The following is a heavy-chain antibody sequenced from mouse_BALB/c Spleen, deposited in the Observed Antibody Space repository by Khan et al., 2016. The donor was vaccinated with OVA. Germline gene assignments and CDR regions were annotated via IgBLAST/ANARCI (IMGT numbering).Heavy chain of an antibody. CDR3: ARDRMAN. J-gene: IGHJ2*01. CDR2: ISYCGST. CDR1: GYSFTSDYV. D-gene: IGHD3-2*01. Sequence: EVQLQESGPGLVKPSQSLSLTCTVSGYSFTSDYVCYLIRHLPGNQLEWMVIISYCGSTSYNPSLKSRISITRDTSKNQFFLQLNSVTTEDTATYDGARDRMANWGQGTTLTVSS. V-gene: IGHV3-2*02.